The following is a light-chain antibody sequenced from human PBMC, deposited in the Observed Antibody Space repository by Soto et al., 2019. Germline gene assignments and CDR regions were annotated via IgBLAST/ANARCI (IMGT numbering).Light chain of an antibody. CDR1: QSVSSY. V-gene: IGKV3-11*01. J-gene: IGKJ3*01. CDR2: DAS. CDR3: QQRSNWPPRFT. Sequence: EIVLTQSPATLSLSPGERATLSCRASQSVSSYLAWYQQKPGQAPRLLIYDASNRATGIPARFSGSGSGTDFTLPISSLEPEDFAVYYCQQRSNWPPRFTFGPGTKVDI.